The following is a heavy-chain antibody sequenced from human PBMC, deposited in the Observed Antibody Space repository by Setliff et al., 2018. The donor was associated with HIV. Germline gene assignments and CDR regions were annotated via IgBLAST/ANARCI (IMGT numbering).Heavy chain of an antibody. CDR1: GFTFSSYA. D-gene: IGHD3-22*01. J-gene: IGHJ4*02. CDR3: VRGSGYYYFEN. Sequence: GSLRLSCAASGFTFSSYAMSWVRQTPGKGVEWVSFISSSAGSTYYSDTVKGRFTNSRDNAKNMLYLQMNSLSADDTAVYYCVRGSGYYYFENWGQGALVTVSS. V-gene: IGHV3-23*01. CDR2: ISSSAGST.